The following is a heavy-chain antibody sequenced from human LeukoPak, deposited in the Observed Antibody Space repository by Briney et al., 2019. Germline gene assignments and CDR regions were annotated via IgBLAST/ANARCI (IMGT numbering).Heavy chain of an antibody. V-gene: IGHV3-15*01. J-gene: IGHJ6*04. CDR2: IKSKTDGGTT. Sequence: GGSLRLSCAASGFTFSNAWMSWVRQAPGKGLEWVGRIKSKTDGGTTDYAAPVKGRFTISRDDSKNTLYLQMNSLKTEDTAVYYCTTNHYGSGSYSHYYYGMDVWGKGTTVTVSS. D-gene: IGHD3-10*01. CDR1: GFTFSNAW. CDR3: TTNHYGSGSYSHYYYGMDV.